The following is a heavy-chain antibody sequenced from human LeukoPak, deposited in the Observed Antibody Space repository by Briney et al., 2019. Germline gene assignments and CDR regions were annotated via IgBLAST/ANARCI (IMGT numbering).Heavy chain of an antibody. D-gene: IGHD6-25*01. Sequence: SETLSLTCGVSGGSVSSTNWWTWIRQPPGKGLEWIGEVHLDGRTNFNPSLKSRLTMSVDMSESHVSLKLTSVTAADTAVYYCAREGGFYRPLDYSGQGTLVTVSS. CDR1: GGSVSSTNW. V-gene: IGHV4-4*02. CDR3: AREGGFYRPLDY. J-gene: IGHJ4*02. CDR2: VHLDGRT.